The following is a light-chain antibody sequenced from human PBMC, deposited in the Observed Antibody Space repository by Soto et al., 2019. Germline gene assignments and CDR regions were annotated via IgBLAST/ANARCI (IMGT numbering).Light chain of an antibody. CDR1: SSDIGSYNL. J-gene: IGLJ3*02. CDR3: CSYAGGRTFVV. V-gene: IGLV2-23*02. Sequence: QSVLSQPGSVSGSPGQSVTISCTGTSSDIGSYNLVSWYHHHPGQAPKLVIYEVNKRPSVDSNRFSGSKSGNTASLTIAGLQPEDEGEYYCCSYAGGRTFVVFGGGTKLTVL. CDR2: EVN.